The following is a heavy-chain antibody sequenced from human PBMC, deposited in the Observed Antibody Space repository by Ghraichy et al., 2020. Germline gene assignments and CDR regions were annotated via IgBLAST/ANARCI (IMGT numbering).Heavy chain of an antibody. CDR3: AKDPGDYGSGRTLDNWFDP. D-gene: IGHD3-10*01. J-gene: IGHJ5*02. CDR1: GFTFSSYA. V-gene: IGHV3-23*01. Sequence: GGSLRLSCAASGFTFSSYAMSWVRQAPGKGLEWVSAISGSGGSTYYADSVKGRFTISRDNSKNTLYLQMNSLRAEDTAVYYCAKDPGDYGSGRTLDNWFDPWGQGTLVTVSS. CDR2: ISGSGGST.